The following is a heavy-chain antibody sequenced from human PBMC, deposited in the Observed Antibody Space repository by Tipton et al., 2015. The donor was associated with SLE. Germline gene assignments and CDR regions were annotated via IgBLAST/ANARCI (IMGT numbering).Heavy chain of an antibody. Sequence: QSGAEVKKPGASVKVSCKASGYTFTSFDINWVRQATGQGLEWMGWMNPNSGNTAYAQKFQGRVTMTRDTSISTAYMELSSLRSEDTAVYYCARAPPQLGFAYWGQGTLVTVFS. CDR2: MNPNSGNT. CDR1: GYTFTSFD. V-gene: IGHV1-8*01. CDR3: ARAPPQLGFAY. J-gene: IGHJ4*02. D-gene: IGHD5-24*01.